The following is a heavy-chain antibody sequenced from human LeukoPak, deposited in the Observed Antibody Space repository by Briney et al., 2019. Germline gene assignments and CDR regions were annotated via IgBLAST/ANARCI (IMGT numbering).Heavy chain of an antibody. D-gene: IGHD7-27*01. V-gene: IGHV3-49*04. CDR1: GFTFGDYA. CDR3: TTGDPAPDDAFDI. CDR2: IRSKAYGGTT. J-gene: IGHJ3*02. Sequence: GGSLRLSCTASGFTFGDYAMSWVRQAPGKGLEWVGFIRSKAYGGTTEYAASVKGRFTISRDDSKSIAYLQMNSLKTEDTAVYYCTTGDPAPDDAFDIWGQGTMVTVSS.